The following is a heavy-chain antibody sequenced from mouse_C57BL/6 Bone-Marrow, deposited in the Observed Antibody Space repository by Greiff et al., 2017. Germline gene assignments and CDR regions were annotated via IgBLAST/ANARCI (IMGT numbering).Heavy chain of an antibody. J-gene: IGHJ3*01. CDR1: GYAFSSSW. CDR3: ARRGDYYGSSSWFAY. Sequence: QVQLQQSGPELVKPGASVKISCKASGYAFSSSWMNWVKQRPGKGLEWIGRIYPGDGDTNYNGQFKGKATLTADKSSSTAYMQLSSLTSEDSAVYFCARRGDYYGSSSWFAYWGQGTLVTVSA. V-gene: IGHV1-82*01. CDR2: IYPGDGDT. D-gene: IGHD1-1*01.